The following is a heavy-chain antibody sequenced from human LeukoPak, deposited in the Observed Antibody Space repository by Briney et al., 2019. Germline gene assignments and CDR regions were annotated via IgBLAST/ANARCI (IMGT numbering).Heavy chain of an antibody. CDR2: IHYSGST. Sequence: ETLSLTFTVSSGSISSYSLSWIRQPPGKGLEWIGYIHYSGSTNYNPSLKSRVTISVDTSKSQFSLRLSSVTAAGTAVYYCARRYYYDNSYWYFDLWGRGTLVTVSS. CDR3: ARRYYYDNSYWYFDL. V-gene: IGHV4-59*08. D-gene: IGHD3-22*01. CDR1: SGSISSYS. J-gene: IGHJ2*01.